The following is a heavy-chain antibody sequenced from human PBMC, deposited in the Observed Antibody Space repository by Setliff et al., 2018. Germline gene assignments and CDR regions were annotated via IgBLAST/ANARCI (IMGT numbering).Heavy chain of an antibody. J-gene: IGHJ6*03. CDR2: IYTSWST. Sequence: SETLSLTCTVSDDSISSRHYYWSWIREPAGKGLEWLGQIYTSWSTNYNPSLKGRATLSIDASKRQFSLKLTSVTAADTTVYYCARMSGFQYMDVWGKGTTVTVSS. CDR1: DDSISSRHYY. CDR3: ARMSGFQYMDV. D-gene: IGHD3-3*01. V-gene: IGHV4-61*09.